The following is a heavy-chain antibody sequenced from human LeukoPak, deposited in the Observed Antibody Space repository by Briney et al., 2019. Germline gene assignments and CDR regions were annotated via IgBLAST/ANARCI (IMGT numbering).Heavy chain of an antibody. CDR3: ARDAGNSGYGMDV. D-gene: IGHD6-19*01. CDR1: GFTFSTYA. CDR2: ILANGRTT. J-gene: IGHJ6*02. V-gene: IGHV3-48*02. Sequence: GGSLRLSCAASGFTFSTYAMNWVRQAPGRGLEWVSIILANGRTTSYADSVKGRFTISRDSAKNSLYLQMSSLRDEDTAVYYCARDAGNSGYGMDVWGQGTTVTVSS.